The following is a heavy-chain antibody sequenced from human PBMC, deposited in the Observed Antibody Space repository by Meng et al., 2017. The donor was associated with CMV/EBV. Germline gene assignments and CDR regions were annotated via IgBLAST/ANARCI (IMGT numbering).Heavy chain of an antibody. CDR1: GFTFSNAW. CDR2: ISSSGSTI. Sequence: GESLKISCAASGFTFSNAWMSWVRQAPGKGLEWVSYISSSGSTIYYADSVKGRFTISRDNAKNSLYLQMNSLRAEDTAVYYCARDLAVAGSYYYYGMDVWGQGTTVTVSS. J-gene: IGHJ6*02. D-gene: IGHD6-19*01. CDR3: ARDLAVAGSYYYYGMDV. V-gene: IGHV3-11*04.